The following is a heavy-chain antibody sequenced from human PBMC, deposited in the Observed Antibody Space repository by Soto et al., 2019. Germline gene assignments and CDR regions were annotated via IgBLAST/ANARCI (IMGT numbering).Heavy chain of an antibody. D-gene: IGHD5-12*01. J-gene: IGHJ4*02. CDR1: GGSVSSGSYY. CDR3: ARDVAPTYYFDY. V-gene: IGHV4-61*01. CDR2: IYYSGST. Sequence: PSETLSLTCTVSGGSVSSGSYYWSWIRQPPGKGLEWIGYIYYSGSTNYNPSLKSRVTISVDTSKNQFSLKLSSVTAADTAVYYCARDVAPTYYFDYWGQGTLVTVSS.